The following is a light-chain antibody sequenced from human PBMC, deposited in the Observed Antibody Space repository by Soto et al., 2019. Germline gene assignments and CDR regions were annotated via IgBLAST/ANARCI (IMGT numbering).Light chain of an antibody. CDR2: EVI. CDR3: SSYSSGSTLLL. V-gene: IGLV2-14*01. Sequence: QSALTQPASVSGPPGQSITISCTGSNSDIGRHDYVSWYQHHPGKVPKVITYEVIHRPSGVSNRFSGSKSGNTASLTISGLQATDEADYYCSSYSSGSTLLLFGGGTKLTVL. J-gene: IGLJ2*01. CDR1: NSDIGRHDY.